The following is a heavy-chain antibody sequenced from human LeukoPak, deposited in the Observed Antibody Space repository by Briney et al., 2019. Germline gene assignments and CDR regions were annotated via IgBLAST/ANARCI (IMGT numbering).Heavy chain of an antibody. CDR1: DGSVSGYY. CDR2: IYSSGTT. Sequence: PSETLSLTCTVSDGSVSGYYWSWIRQPPGKGLEWIGYIYSSGTTNYNPSLKGRVAISVDTSKNQFSLRLRSVTAADTALYYCARHPPRENRDNAFDIWGQGTVVTVSS. CDR3: ARHPPRENRDNAFDI. J-gene: IGHJ3*02. D-gene: IGHD5-24*01. V-gene: IGHV4-59*08.